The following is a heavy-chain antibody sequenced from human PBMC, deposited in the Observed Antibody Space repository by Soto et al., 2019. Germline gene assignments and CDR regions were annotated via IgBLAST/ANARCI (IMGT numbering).Heavy chain of an antibody. CDR2: IYYSVST. CDR1: GGSISSYY. J-gene: IGHJ6*02. D-gene: IGHD2-8*01. Sequence: PSKTLSLTCTVSGGSISSYYWSWIRQPPGKGLEWIGYIYYSVSTNYNPSRKSQVTISVDTSKNQFSLKLSSVTAADTAVYYCARDIMGTNYYYYGMDVWGQGTKVTVS. V-gene: IGHV4-59*01. CDR3: ARDIMGTNYYYYGMDV.